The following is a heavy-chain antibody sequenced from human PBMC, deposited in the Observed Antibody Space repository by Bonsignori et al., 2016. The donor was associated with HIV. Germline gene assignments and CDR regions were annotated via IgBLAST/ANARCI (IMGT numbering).Heavy chain of an antibody. CDR3: AKDGATRPRKYYFDY. Sequence: GGSLRLSCAASGFTFSDFAMHWVRQAPGKGLEWVSGISWNSGSIGYADSVKGRFTISRDNAKNSLYLQMNSLRAEDTALYYCAKDGATRPRKYYFDYWGRGTLVTVSS. J-gene: IGHJ4*02. V-gene: IGHV3-9*01. D-gene: IGHD6-6*01. CDR1: GFTFSDFA. CDR2: ISWNSGSI.